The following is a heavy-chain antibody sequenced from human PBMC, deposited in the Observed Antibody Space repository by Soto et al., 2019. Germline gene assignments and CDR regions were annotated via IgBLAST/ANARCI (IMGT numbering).Heavy chain of an antibody. CDR2: IYHSGGT. V-gene: IGHV4-4*02. CDR1: GGSISSNNW. Sequence: QVQLQESGPGLVKPSGTLSLTCAVSGGSISSNNWWHWVRQPPGKGLEWIGEIYHSGGTNYSPSLKSRVTMSVDKSKNQFSLSLSSMTAADTAVYYCARERGAGTYQGFDCWGQGTLVTVSS. J-gene: IGHJ4*02. CDR3: ARERGAGTYQGFDC. D-gene: IGHD1-26*01.